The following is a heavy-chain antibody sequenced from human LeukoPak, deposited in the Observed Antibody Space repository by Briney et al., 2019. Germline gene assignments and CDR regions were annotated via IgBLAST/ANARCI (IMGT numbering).Heavy chain of an antibody. CDR3: ARDAAIQLWLPYYYYYYYMDV. V-gene: IGHV3-15*01. CDR2: IKSKTDGGTT. D-gene: IGHD5-18*01. Sequence: GGSLRLSCAASGFTFSNAWMSWVRQAPGKGLEWVGRIKSKTDGGTTDYAAPVRGRFTISRDDSKDTLYLQMNSLKTEDTAVYYCARDAAIQLWLPYYYYYYYMDVWGKGTTVTVSS. J-gene: IGHJ6*03. CDR1: GFTFSNAW.